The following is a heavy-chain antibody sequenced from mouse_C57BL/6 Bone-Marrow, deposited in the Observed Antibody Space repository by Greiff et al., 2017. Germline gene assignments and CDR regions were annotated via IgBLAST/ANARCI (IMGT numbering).Heavy chain of an antibody. V-gene: IGHV3-6*01. CDR3: ARAHSYLPDY. CDR2: ISYDGSN. CDR1: GYSITSGYY. J-gene: IGHJ2*01. D-gene: IGHD2-10*01. Sequence: EVKLVESGPGLVKPSQSLSLTCSVTGYSITSGYYWNWIRQFPGNKLEWMGYISYDGSNNYNPSLKNRISITRDTSKNQFFLKLNSVTTEDTATYYCARAHSYLPDYWGQGTTLTVSA.